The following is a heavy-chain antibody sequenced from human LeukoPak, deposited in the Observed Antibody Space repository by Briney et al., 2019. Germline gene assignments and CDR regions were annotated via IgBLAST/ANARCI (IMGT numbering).Heavy chain of an antibody. J-gene: IGHJ4*02. CDR2: INGDGSST. Sequence: GGSLRLSCAASGFTFRSYWMHWVRQAPGKGLVWVSRINGDGSSTTYADSVKGRLTISRDNAKNTLYLQMNSLRAEDTAVYYCARGRYYLDYWGQGTLVSVSS. CDR1: GFTFRSYW. D-gene: IGHD3-16*01. CDR3: ARGRYYLDY. V-gene: IGHV3-74*01.